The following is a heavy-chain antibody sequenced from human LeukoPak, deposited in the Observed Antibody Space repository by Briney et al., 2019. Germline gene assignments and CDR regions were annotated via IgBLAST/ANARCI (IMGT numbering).Heavy chain of an antibody. Sequence: SETLSLTCAVYGGSFSGYYWSWIRQPPGKGLEWSGEINHSGRTNYNPSLKSRVTISVYTSKNQFSLKLSSVTAADTAVYYCARLGRLHYYDSSGYYYGYWGQGTLVTVSS. J-gene: IGHJ4*02. V-gene: IGHV4-34*01. CDR2: INHSGRT. D-gene: IGHD3-22*01. CDR1: GGSFSGYY. CDR3: ARLGRLHYYDSSGYYYGY.